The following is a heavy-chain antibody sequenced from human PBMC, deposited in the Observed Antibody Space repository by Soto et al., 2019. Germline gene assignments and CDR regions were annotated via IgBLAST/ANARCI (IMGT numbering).Heavy chain of an antibody. D-gene: IGHD6-6*01. CDR1: GYTFTSYT. CDR3: AKRSSSSTFDY. V-gene: IGHV1-3*01. Sequence: ASVKVSCKASGYTFTSYTMHWVRQAPGQRLEWMGWINAGNGNTKYSQKFQGRVTISRDTSARTAYMELSSLRSEDTAVYYCAKRSSSSTFDYWGQGTLVTVSS. CDR2: INAGNGNT. J-gene: IGHJ4*02.